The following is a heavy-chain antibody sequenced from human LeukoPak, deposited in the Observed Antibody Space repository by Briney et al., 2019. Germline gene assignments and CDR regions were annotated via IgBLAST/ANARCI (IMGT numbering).Heavy chain of an antibody. J-gene: IGHJ5*02. CDR1: GGSISTYY. D-gene: IGHD5-18*01. CDR2: ISNGNT. Sequence: ETLSLACSVAGGSISTYYWNWIRQTPGKGLEWIGHISNGNTDYNPSLKSRVTISVDTSKNQFSLRLTSVTAADTAVYYCARDKAHSYGRYFDPWGQGALVIVSS. V-gene: IGHV4-59*01. CDR3: ARDKAHSYGRYFDP.